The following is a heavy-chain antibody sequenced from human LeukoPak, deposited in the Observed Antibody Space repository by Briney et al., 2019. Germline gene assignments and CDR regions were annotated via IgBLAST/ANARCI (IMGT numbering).Heavy chain of an antibody. J-gene: IGHJ4*02. D-gene: IGHD6-19*01. CDR2: ISYDGSNK. Sequence: GGSLRLSCAASGFTFSSYGMHWVRQAPGKGLEWVAVISYDGSNKYYADSVKGRFTISRDNSKNTLYLQTNSLRAEDTAVYYCAKDILAVAGNYFDYWGQGTLVTVSS. CDR1: GFTFSSYG. CDR3: AKDILAVAGNYFDY. V-gene: IGHV3-30*18.